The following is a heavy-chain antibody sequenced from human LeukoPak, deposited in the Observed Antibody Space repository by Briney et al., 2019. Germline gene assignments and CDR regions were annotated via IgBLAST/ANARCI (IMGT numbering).Heavy chain of an antibody. J-gene: IGHJ6*02. D-gene: IGHD4-11*01. Sequence: GGSLRLSCAASGFTFSSYAMGWVGQAPGKGLEWVSPISGSGGSTYYADSVKGRFTISRDNSKNTLYLQMNSLRAEDTAVYYCAKDASYSNYYYGMDVWGQGTTVTVSS. V-gene: IGHV3-23*01. CDR3: AKDASYSNYYYGMDV. CDR2: ISGSGGST. CDR1: GFTFSSYA.